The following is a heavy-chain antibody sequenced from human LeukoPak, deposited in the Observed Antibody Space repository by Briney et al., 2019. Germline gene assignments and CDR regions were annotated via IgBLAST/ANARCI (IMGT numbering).Heavy chain of an antibody. V-gene: IGHV1-24*01. D-gene: IGHD3-22*01. CDR2: FDPEDGET. Sequence: GASVSVSCKVSGYTLTELSMHWVRQAPGKGLEWMGGFDPEDGETIYAQKFQGRVTMTEDTSTDTAYMELSSLRSEDTAVYYCATPPYYYDSSGYSHDYWGQGTLVAVCS. CDR1: GYTLTELS. J-gene: IGHJ4*02. CDR3: ATPPYYYDSSGYSHDY.